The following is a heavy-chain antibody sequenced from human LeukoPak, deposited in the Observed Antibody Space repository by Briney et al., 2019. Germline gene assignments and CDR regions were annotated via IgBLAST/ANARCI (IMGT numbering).Heavy chain of an antibody. Sequence: GGSLRLSCAASGFTVSSTYMNWVRQAPGKGLEWVSVITSGGNSYYADSVKGRVTISRDNSKNTLYLQMNSLRAEDTAVYYCARGQCSSPSCRYFDYWGQGTLVTVSS. CDR3: ARGQCSSPSCRYFDY. CDR1: GFTVSSTY. CDR2: ITSGGNS. V-gene: IGHV3-66*01. J-gene: IGHJ4*02. D-gene: IGHD2-2*01.